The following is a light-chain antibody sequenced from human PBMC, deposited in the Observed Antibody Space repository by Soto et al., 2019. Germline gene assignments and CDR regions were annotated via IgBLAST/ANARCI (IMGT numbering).Light chain of an antibody. CDR3: QHYNSYSEA. V-gene: IGKV1-5*03. Sequence: DIQMTQSPSTLSGSVGDRVTITCRASQTISSWLAWYQQKPGKAPKLLISKASTLKSGVPSRFRGSGSGTEFTLTISSLQPDDFATYYCQHYNSYSEAFGQATKVELK. CDR1: QTISSW. J-gene: IGKJ1*01. CDR2: KAS.